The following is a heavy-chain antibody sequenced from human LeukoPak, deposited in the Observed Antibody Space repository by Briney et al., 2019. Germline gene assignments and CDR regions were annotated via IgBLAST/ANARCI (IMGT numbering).Heavy chain of an antibody. CDR3: AKRGVVIRVILVGFHKEAYYFDS. J-gene: IGHJ4*02. D-gene: IGHD3-22*01. Sequence: GGSLRLSCAVSGITLSNYGMSWVRQAPGKGLEWVAGISDSGGRTNYADSVKGRFTISRDNPKNTLYLQMNSLRAEDMAVYFCAKRGVVIRVILVGFHKEAYYFDSWGQGALVTVSS. CDR1: GITLSNYG. V-gene: IGHV3-23*01. CDR2: ISDSGGRT.